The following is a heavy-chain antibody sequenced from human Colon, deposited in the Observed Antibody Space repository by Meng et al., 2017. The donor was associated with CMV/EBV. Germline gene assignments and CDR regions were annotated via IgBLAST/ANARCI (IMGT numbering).Heavy chain of an antibody. V-gene: IGHV1-8*01. Sequence: ASVKVSCKASGYTFTSYDINWVRQATGQGLEWMGWMNPNSGNTGYAQKFQGRVTMTRNTSISTAYMELSSLRSEDTAVYYCVRIGLVVVPTATPRWLTRFDPWGQGTLVTVSS. J-gene: IGHJ5*01. CDR2: MNPNSGNT. D-gene: IGHD2-2*01. CDR1: GYTFTSYD. CDR3: VRIGLVVVPTATPRWLTRFDP.